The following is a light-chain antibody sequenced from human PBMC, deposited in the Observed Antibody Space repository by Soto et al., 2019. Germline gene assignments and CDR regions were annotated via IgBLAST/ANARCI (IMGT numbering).Light chain of an antibody. V-gene: IGLV2-14*01. J-gene: IGLJ2*01. CDR2: DVS. Sequence: QSALTQPASVSGSPGQSITISCTGTSSDVGGYNYVSWYQQHPGKAPKLMIYDVSNRPSGVPNRFSVSKPGNTASLTIAGLQAEDEADCYCGSYTSSSTYVGFGGGTKLTVL. CDR3: GSYTSSSTYVG. CDR1: SSDVGGYNY.